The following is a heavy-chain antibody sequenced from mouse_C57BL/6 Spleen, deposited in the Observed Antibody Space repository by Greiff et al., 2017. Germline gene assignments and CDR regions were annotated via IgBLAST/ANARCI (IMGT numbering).Heavy chain of an antibody. CDR2: IRNKANGYTT. Sequence: EVKLMESGGGLVQPGGSLSLSCAASGFTFTDYYMSWVRQPPGKALEWLGFIRNKANGYTTEYSASVKGRFTISRDNSQSILYLQMNALRAEDSATYYCARYSLIGWYFDVWGTGTTVTVSS. D-gene: IGHD2-4*01. CDR3: ARYSLIGWYFDV. J-gene: IGHJ1*03. CDR1: GFTFTDYY. V-gene: IGHV7-3*01.